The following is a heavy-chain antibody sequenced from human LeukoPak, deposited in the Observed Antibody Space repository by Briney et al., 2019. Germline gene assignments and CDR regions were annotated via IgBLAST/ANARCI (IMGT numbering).Heavy chain of an antibody. Sequence: SETLSLTCTVSGGSISSYYWSWIRQPPGKGLEWIGYIYYGGSTNYNPSLKSRVAISVDTSKNQFSLKLSSVTAADTAVYYCARGNDAFDIWGQGTMVTVSS. V-gene: IGHV4-59*01. CDR2: IYYGGST. J-gene: IGHJ3*02. CDR1: GGSISSYY. D-gene: IGHD1-1*01. CDR3: ARGNDAFDI.